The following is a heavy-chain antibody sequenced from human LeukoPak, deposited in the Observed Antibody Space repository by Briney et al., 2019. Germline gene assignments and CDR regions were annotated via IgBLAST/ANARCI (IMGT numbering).Heavy chain of an antibody. CDR1: GFTVSSNY. V-gene: IGHV3-30*02. CDR3: AKGFDYYGSGSYYYELDY. Sequence: QAGGSLRLSCAASGFTVSSNYMSWVRQAPGKGLEWVAFVRYDGSNKYYADSVKGRFTISRDNSKNTLYLQMNSLRAEDTAVYYCAKGFDYYGSGSYYYELDYWGQGTLVTVSS. J-gene: IGHJ4*02. D-gene: IGHD3-10*01. CDR2: VRYDGSNK.